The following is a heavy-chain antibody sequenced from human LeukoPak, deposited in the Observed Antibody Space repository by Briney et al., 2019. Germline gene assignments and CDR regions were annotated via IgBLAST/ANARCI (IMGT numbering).Heavy chain of an antibody. CDR2: IYYSGST. J-gene: IGHJ2*01. Sequence: SETLSLTCTVSGGSISSYYWSWIRQPPGKGLEWIGYIYYSGSTNYNPSLKSRVTISVDTSKNQFSLKLSSVTAADTAVYYCARDGDYAGEDWYFDLWGRGTLVTVSS. CDR1: GGSISSYY. CDR3: ARDGDYAGEDWYFDL. V-gene: IGHV4-59*01. D-gene: IGHD4-17*01.